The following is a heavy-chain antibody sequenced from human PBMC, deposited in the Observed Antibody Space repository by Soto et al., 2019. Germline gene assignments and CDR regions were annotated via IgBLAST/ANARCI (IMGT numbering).Heavy chain of an antibody. V-gene: IGHV3-73*01. CDR1: GFTFSGSA. D-gene: IGHD6-19*01. Sequence: GGSLRLSCAASGFTFSGSAMHWVRQASGKGLEWVGRIRVKANNYATAYAASVEGRFTISRDDSKNTVYLQMNSLKTEDTAVYYCASVKVAGLDAFDIWGQGTMVTVSS. CDR3: ASVKVAGLDAFDI. CDR2: IRVKANNYAT. J-gene: IGHJ3*02.